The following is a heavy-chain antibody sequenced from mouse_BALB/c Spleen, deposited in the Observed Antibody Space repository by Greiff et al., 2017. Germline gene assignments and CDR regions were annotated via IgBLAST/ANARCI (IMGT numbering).Heavy chain of an antibody. Sequence: EVHLVESGGDLVKPGGSLKLSCAASGFTFSSYGMSWVRQTPDKRLEWVATISSGGSYTYYPDSVKGRFTISRDNAKNTLYLQMSSLKSEDTAMYYCARRDYGSSNYFDYWGQGTTLTVSS. CDR3: ARRDYGSSNYFDY. J-gene: IGHJ2*01. V-gene: IGHV5-6*01. D-gene: IGHD1-1*01. CDR2: ISSGGSYT. CDR1: GFTFSSYG.